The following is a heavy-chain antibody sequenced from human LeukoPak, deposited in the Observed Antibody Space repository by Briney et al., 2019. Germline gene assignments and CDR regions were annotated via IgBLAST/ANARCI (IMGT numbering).Heavy chain of an antibody. Sequence: PGGSLRLSCAASGFTFSSYAVNWVRQAPGKGLEWVSLITASGGSTYYADSVKGRFTISRDNSKNTLYLQMNSLRAEDTAVYYCANARCCSSDCYLPDSWGQGTLVTVSS. V-gene: IGHV3-23*01. CDR2: ITASGGST. J-gene: IGHJ5*01. D-gene: IGHD2-2*01. CDR1: GFTFSSYA. CDR3: ANARCCSSDCYLPDS.